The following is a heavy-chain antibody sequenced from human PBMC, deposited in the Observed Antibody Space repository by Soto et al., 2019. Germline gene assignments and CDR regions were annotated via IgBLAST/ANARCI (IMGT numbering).Heavy chain of an antibody. D-gene: IGHD1-7*01. CDR1: GFTFSSYS. J-gene: IGHJ4*02. Sequence: PGGSLRLSCAASGFTFSSYSMNWVRQAPGEGLEWVSSISSSTSYIYYADSVKGRFTISRDNAKNSLYLQMNSLRAEDTAVYFCARERQVAPGPPRNFLDVWGQGIQVTVSS. CDR2: ISSSTSYI. CDR3: ARERQVAPGPPRNFLDV. V-gene: IGHV3-21*01.